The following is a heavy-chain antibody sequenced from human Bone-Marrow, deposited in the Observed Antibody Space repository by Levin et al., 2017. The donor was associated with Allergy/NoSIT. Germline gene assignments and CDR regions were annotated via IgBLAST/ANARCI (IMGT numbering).Heavy chain of an antibody. D-gene: IGHD6-13*01. CDR3: ARDLRTNSSSWAYYYGMDV. V-gene: IGHV3-13*01. CDR2: IGTAGDT. J-gene: IGHJ6*02. Sequence: PGGSLRLSCAASGFTFSSYDMHWVRQATGKGLEWVSAIGTAGDTYYPGSVKGRFTISRENAKNSLYLQMNSLRAGDTAVYYCARDLRTNSSSWAYYYGMDVWGQGTTVTVSS. CDR1: GFTFSSYD.